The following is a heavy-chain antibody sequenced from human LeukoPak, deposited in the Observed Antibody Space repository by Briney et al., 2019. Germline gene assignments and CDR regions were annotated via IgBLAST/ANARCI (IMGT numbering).Heavy chain of an antibody. V-gene: IGHV3-30*02. J-gene: IGHJ4*02. CDR1: GFTFSSCD. Sequence: GGSLRLSCAASGFTFSSCDMHWVRQAPGKGLEWVAFIRYDGSNKYYTDSVKGRFTISRDNSKNTLYLQMNSLRPEDTAVYYCAKASAIDYWGQGTLVTVSS. CDR3: AKASAIDY. CDR2: IRYDGSNK.